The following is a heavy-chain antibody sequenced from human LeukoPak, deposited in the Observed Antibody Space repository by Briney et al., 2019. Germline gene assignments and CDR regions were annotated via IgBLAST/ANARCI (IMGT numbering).Heavy chain of an antibody. CDR1: GGSISSSSFY. CDR2: IYYSGST. J-gene: IGHJ3*02. CDR3: ARTNSGRQYQLLPGAFDI. Sequence: SETLSLTCTVSGGSISSSSFYWGWIRQPPGKGLEWIGSIYYSGSTYYNPSLKSRVTISVDTSKNQFSLKLSSVTAADTAVYYCARTNSGRQYQLLPGAFDIWGQGTMVTVSS. D-gene: IGHD2-2*01. V-gene: IGHV4-39*01.